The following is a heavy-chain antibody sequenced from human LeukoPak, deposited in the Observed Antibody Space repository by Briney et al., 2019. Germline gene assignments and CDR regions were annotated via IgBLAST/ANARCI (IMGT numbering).Heavy chain of an antibody. CDR3: ARVLIGGKNLQLWFIRPHYFDY. CDR1: GYTFTSYG. V-gene: IGHV1-18*01. D-gene: IGHD5-18*01. CDR2: ISAYNGNT. J-gene: IGHJ4*02. Sequence: ASVKVSCKASGYTFTSYGISWVRQAPGQGLEWMGRISAYNGNTNYAQKLQGRVTMTTDTSTSTAYMELRSLRSDDTAVYYCARVLIGGKNLQLWFIRPHYFDYWGQGTLVTVSS.